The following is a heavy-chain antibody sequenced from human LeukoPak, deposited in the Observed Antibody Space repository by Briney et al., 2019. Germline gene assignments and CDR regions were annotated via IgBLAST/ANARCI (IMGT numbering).Heavy chain of an antibody. CDR1: GYTFTSYY. CDR3: ARTRSGGWFDY. Sequence: ASVKVSCKASGYTFTSYYMLWVRQAPGQGLEWMGIINPSGGSTSYTQKFQGRVTMTRDTSTSTVYMELSSLRSEDTAVYYCARTRSGGWFDYWGQGTLVTVSS. CDR2: INPSGGST. V-gene: IGHV1-46*01. J-gene: IGHJ4*02. D-gene: IGHD3-10*01.